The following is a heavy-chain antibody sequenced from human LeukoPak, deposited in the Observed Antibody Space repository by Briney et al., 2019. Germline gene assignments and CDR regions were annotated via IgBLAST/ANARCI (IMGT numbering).Heavy chain of an antibody. CDR2: INPNSGGT. Sequence: PRASVKVSCETSGYTFTDYFMFWVRQAPGQGLEWMRWINPNSGGTNYAQKFHGRVTMTRDMSINTAYMELTSLLSDDTAIYYCARYKAGSYNLDQWGQGTLVTVSS. D-gene: IGHD1-26*01. J-gene: IGHJ4*02. CDR1: GYTFTDYF. V-gene: IGHV1-2*02. CDR3: ARYKAGSYNLDQ.